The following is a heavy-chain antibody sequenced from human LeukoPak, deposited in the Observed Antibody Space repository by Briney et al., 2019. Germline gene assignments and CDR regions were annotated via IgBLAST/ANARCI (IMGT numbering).Heavy chain of an antibody. CDR3: AREDCSSTSCNIVDY. Sequence: PSETLSLTCTVSGGSISSYYWSWIRQPAGKGLEWIGRIYTSGSTNYNPSLKSRVTMSVDTSKNQFSLKLSSVTAADTAVYYCAREDCSSTSCNIVDYWGQGTLVTVSS. D-gene: IGHD2-2*02. V-gene: IGHV4-4*07. CDR2: IYTSGST. CDR1: GGSISSYY. J-gene: IGHJ4*02.